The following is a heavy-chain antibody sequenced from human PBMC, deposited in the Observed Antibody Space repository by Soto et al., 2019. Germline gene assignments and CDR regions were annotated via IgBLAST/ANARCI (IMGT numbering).Heavy chain of an antibody. CDR3: ARDRPLRGFDY. Sequence: QVQLVQSGAEVKKTGSSVKVSCKASGGTFSNYPISWVRQAPGQGLEWMGTLLPITGTTNYAQKFRDRITLTADESTNKAYMEVRSLTSEDTAVYYCARDRPLRGFDYWGQGTLVTVSS. J-gene: IGHJ4*02. CDR2: LLPITGTT. CDR1: GGTFSNYP. D-gene: IGHD3-16*01. V-gene: IGHV1-69*18.